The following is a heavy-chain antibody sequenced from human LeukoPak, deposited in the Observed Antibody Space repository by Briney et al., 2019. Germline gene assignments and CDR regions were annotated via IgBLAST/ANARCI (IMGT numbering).Heavy chain of an antibody. V-gene: IGHV4-4*07. CDR2: IYTSGST. CDR1: GGSISNYY. CDR3: ARVLHPYYFDY. Sequence: SETLSLTCTVSGGSISNYYWNWIRQPAGKGLEWIGRIYTSGSTNYNPSLKSRVTISVDTSKNQFSLKLSSVTAADTAVYYCARVLHPYYFDYWGQGTLVTVSS. J-gene: IGHJ4*02.